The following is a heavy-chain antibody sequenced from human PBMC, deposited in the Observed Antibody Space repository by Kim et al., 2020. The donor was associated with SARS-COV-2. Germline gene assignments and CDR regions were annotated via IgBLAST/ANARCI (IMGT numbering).Heavy chain of an antibody. CDR2: ISGSGSTI. Sequence: GGSLRLSCAASGFTFSDYDMSWIRQAPGKGPECISDISGSGSTIHYAGSVKGRLLISRDNARNLLFLQMNSLRAEDTAVYYCARVLASLGVAGRGFLDPWGQGTLVTVSS. CDR1: GFTFSDYD. D-gene: IGHD6-19*01. J-gene: IGHJ5*02. CDR3: ARVLASLGVAGRGFLDP. V-gene: IGHV3-11*01.